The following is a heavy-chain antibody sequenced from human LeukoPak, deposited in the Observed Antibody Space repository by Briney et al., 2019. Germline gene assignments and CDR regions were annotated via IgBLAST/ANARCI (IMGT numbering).Heavy chain of an antibody. Sequence: PGGSLRLSCAASGFTFSSYSMNWVRQAPGRGLEWVAVTSHDETTKYYADSVKGRFTISRDNSKNTLYLQMNGLRAEDTAVYFCAREVARPNFFDYWGQGTLVTVSS. V-gene: IGHV3-30*03. J-gene: IGHJ4*02. CDR3: AREVARPNFFDY. CDR2: TSHDETTK. D-gene: IGHD6-6*01. CDR1: GFTFSSYS.